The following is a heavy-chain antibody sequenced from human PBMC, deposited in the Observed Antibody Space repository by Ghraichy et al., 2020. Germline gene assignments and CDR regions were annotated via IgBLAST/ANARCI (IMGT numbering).Heavy chain of an antibody. V-gene: IGHV6-1*01. CDR3: ARGEEIAVAGPLDAFDI. CDR1: GDSVSSNSAA. D-gene: IGHD6-19*01. CDR2: TYYRSKWYN. J-gene: IGHJ3*02. Sequence: SQTLSLTCAISGDSVSSNSAAWNWIRQSPSRGLEWLGRTYYRSKWYNDYAVSVKSRITINPDTSKNQFSLQLNSVTPEDTAVYYCARGEEIAVAGPLDAFDIWGQGTMVTVSS.